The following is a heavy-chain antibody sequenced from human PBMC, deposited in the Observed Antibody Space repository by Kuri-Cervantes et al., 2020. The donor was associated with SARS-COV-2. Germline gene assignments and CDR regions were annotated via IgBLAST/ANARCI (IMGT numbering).Heavy chain of an antibody. Sequence: GGSLRLSCAASGFTFSNAWMSWVRQAPGKGLEWVGRIKSKTDGGTTDYAAPVKGRFTISRDDSKNTLYLQMNSLRAEDTAVYYCAKDLGRPNWFDPWGQGTLVTVSS. J-gene: IGHJ5*02. CDR2: IKSKTDGGTT. CDR3: AKDLGRPNWFDP. CDR1: GFTFSNAW. V-gene: IGHV3-15*01.